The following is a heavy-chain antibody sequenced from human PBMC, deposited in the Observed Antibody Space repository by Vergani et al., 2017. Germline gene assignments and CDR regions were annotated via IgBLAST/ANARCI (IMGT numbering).Heavy chain of an antibody. D-gene: IGHD3-3*01. J-gene: IGHJ6*03. CDR1: GGSFSGYY. CDR3: ARTPPAHGFWSGYSSLSDYYYYMDV. CDR2: INHSGST. Sequence: QVQLQQWGAGLLKPSETLSLTCAVYGGSFSGYYWSWIRQPPGKGLEWIGEINHSGSTNYNPSLKSRVTISVDTSKNQFSLKLSSVTAADTAVSYCARTPPAHGFWSGYSSLSDYYYYMDVWGKGTTVTVS. V-gene: IGHV4-34*01.